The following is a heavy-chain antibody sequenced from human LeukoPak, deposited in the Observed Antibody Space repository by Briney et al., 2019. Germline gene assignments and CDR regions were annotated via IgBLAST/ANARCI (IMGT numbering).Heavy chain of an antibody. V-gene: IGHV4-30-4*08. Sequence: PSETLSLTCTVSGGSISIGDHYWSWIRQPPGKGLEWIGYIYYSGSTYYNPSLKSRVTISVDTSKNQFSLKLSSVTAADTAVYYCARFPVPIRFLEWLPSVSDAFDIWGQGTMVTVSS. CDR2: IYYSGST. D-gene: IGHD3-3*01. CDR1: GGSISIGDHY. CDR3: ARFPVPIRFLEWLPSVSDAFDI. J-gene: IGHJ3*02.